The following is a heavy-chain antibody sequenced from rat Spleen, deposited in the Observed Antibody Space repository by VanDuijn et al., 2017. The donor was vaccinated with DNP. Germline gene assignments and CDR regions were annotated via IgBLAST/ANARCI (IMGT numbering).Heavy chain of an antibody. CDR2: ISYDGSRT. V-gene: IGHV5-7*01. J-gene: IGHJ2*01. CDR3: ARPDY. Sequence: EVQLVESGGGLVQPGRSLKLSCAGSGFTFSDYDMVWVRQAPKKGLEWVATISYDGSRTYYRDSVRGRFTISRDNARRTLYLQMDSLRSEDTATYYCARPDYWGQGVMVTVSS. CDR1: GFTFSDYD.